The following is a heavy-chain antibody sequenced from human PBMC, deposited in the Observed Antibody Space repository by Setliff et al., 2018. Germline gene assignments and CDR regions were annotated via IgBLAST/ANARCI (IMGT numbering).Heavy chain of an antibody. V-gene: IGHV4-31*03. J-gene: IGHJ5*02. CDR3: ARGKGSWVLLRWFDP. Sequence: SETLSLTCTVSGGPISSGGYYWSWIRQHPGKGLEWIGEINHSGSTNYNPSLKSRVTISVDTSKNQFSLKLSSVTAADTAVYYCARGKGSWVLLRWFDPWGQGTLVTVSS. D-gene: IGHD3-10*01. CDR1: GGPISSGGYY. CDR2: INHSGST.